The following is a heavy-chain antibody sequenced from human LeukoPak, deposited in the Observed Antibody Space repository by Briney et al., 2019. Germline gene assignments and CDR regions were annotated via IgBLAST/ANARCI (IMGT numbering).Heavy chain of an antibody. V-gene: IGHV4-30-4*01. J-gene: IGHJ4*02. CDR1: GGSISSGDYY. CDR3: ARVRYGDYFFDY. Sequence: SETLSLTCTVSGGSISSGDYYWSWIRQPPGEGLEWIGYIYYSGSTYHNPALKSRVSMSVDTSKNQFSLKLSSVTAADTAVYYCARVRYGDYFFDYWGQGTLVTVSS. CDR2: IYYSGST. D-gene: IGHD4-17*01.